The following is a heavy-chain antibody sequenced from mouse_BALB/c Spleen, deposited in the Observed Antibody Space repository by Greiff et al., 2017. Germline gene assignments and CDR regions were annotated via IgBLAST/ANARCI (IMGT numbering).Heavy chain of an antibody. CDR2: INPSSGYT. D-gene: IGHD2-3*01. J-gene: IGHJ3*01. CDR1: GYTFTSYT. V-gene: IGHV1-4*01. CDR3: ARGEDGYFAWFAY. Sequence: VQRVESGAELARPGASVKMSCKASGYTFTSYTMHWVKQRPGQGLEWIGYINPSSGYTNYNQKFKDKATLTADKSSSTAYMQLSSLTSEDSAVYYCARGEDGYFAWFAYWGQGTLVTVSA.